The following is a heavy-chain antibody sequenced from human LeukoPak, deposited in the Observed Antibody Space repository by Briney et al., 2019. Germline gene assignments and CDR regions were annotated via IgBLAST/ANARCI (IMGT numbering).Heavy chain of an antibody. CDR3: ARGGMVRRVMGAFDI. Sequence: GGSLRLSCTASGFTFSNYWMSWVRQAPGKGLEWVANIKQDGSEKYYVDSVKGRFTVSRDNAKNSLYLQMSSLRAEDTAVFYCARGGMVRRVMGAFDIWGQGTLVTVSS. CDR1: GFTFSNYW. D-gene: IGHD3-10*01. J-gene: IGHJ3*02. V-gene: IGHV3-7*01. CDR2: IKQDGSEK.